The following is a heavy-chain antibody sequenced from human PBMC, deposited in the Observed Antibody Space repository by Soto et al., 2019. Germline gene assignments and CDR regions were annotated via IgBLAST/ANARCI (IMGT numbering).Heavy chain of an antibody. D-gene: IGHD1-26*01. Sequence: QVQLVESGGGVVQPGRSLRLSCAASGFTFSSYGMHWVRQAPGKGLEWVAIISYDGSNTYYADSVKGRFTISRDNSKNTLELQMINLRAEATSVYYCAKEGGLSGSYYVSSSYYFDYWGQGTLVTVSS. CDR1: GFTFSSYG. J-gene: IGHJ4*02. CDR2: ISYDGSNT. V-gene: IGHV3-30*18. CDR3: AKEGGLSGSYYVSSSYYFDY.